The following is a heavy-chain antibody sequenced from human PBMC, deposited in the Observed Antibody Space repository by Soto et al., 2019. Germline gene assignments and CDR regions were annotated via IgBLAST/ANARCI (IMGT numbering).Heavy chain of an antibody. CDR3: ARYVMEFEYSSSPPFDY. V-gene: IGHV3-33*01. CDR1: GFTFSSYG. J-gene: IGHJ4*02. CDR2: IWYDGSNK. D-gene: IGHD6-6*01. Sequence: PGGSLRLSCAASGFTFSSYGMHWVRQAPGKGLEWVAVIWYDGSNKYYADSVKGRFTISRDNSKNTLYLQMNSLRAEDTAVYYCARYVMEFEYSSSPPFDYWGQGTLVTVSS.